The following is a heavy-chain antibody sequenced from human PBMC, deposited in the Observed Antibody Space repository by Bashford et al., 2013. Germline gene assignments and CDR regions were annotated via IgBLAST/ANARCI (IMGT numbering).Heavy chain of an antibody. V-gene: IGHV1-8*01. Sequence: ASVKVSCKASGYTFTSYDINWVRQATGQGLEWMGWMNPNSGNTGYAQKFQGRVTMTRNTSISTAYMELSRLRSDDTAMYYCARSLYSSGRCSLDPWGQGTLVTVSS. J-gene: IGHJ5*02. D-gene: IGHD6-19*01. CDR3: ARSLYSSGRCSLDP. CDR2: MNPNSGNT. CDR1: GYTFTSYD.